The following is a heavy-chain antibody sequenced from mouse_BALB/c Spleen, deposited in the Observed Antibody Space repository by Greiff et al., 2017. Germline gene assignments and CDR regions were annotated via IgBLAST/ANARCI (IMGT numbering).Heavy chain of an antibody. V-gene: IGHV1-18*01. D-gene: IGHD1-1*01. Sequence: EVQLQQSGPELVKPGASVKISCKASGYSFTGYYMHWVKQSHVKSLEWIGRINPNNGGTIYNQKFKGKATLTVDKSSSTAYMELRSLTSEDTAVYYCAREDYGSSSYYAMDYWGQGTSVTVSS. CDR2: INPNNGGT. J-gene: IGHJ4*01. CDR1: GYSFTGYY. CDR3: AREDYGSSSYYAMDY.